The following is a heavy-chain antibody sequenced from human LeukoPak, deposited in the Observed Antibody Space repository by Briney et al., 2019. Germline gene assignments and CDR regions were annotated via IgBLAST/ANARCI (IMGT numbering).Heavy chain of an antibody. CDR3: ARDGSIFGVATSYYTDV. V-gene: IGHV4-30-4*08. D-gene: IGHD3-3*01. CDR1: GDSSSSGNYF. CDR2: IYYSGST. J-gene: IGHJ6*03. Sequence: SQTLSLTCTVSGDSSSSGNYFWNWIRQPPGKGLEWIGYIYYSGSTYYNPSLKGRVSMSVDTSKNQFSLKLSSVTAADTAVYYCARDGSIFGVATSYYTDVWGKGTTVTVSS.